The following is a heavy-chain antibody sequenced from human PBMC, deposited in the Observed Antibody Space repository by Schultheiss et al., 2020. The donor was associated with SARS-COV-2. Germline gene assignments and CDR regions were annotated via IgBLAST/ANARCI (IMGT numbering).Heavy chain of an antibody. D-gene: IGHD6-19*01. CDR1: GFTFSSYA. V-gene: IGHV3-30*14. CDR2: ISYDGSNK. J-gene: IGHJ4*02. CDR3: ARGMGEGSGWPFDY. Sequence: GGSLRLSCAASGFTFSSYAMHWVRQAPGKGLEWVAVISYDGSNKYYADSVKGRFTISRDNSKNTLYLQMGSPRAEDMAVYYCARGMGEGSGWPFDYWGQGTRVTVSS.